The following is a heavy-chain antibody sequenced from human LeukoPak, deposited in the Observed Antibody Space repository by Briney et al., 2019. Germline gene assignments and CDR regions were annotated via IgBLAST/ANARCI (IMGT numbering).Heavy chain of an antibody. J-gene: IGHJ4*02. CDR2: IIPIFDTG. CDR1: GGTFSSYA. V-gene: IGHV1-69*13. D-gene: IGHD3-22*01. Sequence: SVKVSCKASGGTFSSYAISWVRQAPGQGLEWMGGIIPIFDTGNYAQKFQGRLTITADESTSTAYMELSSLRSEDTAVYYCARTYYYDSSGYYFDYWGQGTLVTVSS. CDR3: ARTYYYDSSGYYFDY.